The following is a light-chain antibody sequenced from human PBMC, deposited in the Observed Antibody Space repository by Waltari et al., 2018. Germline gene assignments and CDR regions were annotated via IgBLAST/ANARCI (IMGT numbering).Light chain of an antibody. CDR1: HSLLHNSNENNY. V-gene: IGKV4-1*01. CDR3: QQYYSRRT. Sequence: NCKYSHSLLHNSNENNYLPWNEHKPGQPPKPLFYWASTRHSGVPGRFSGSGSATDFTLTISVLQAEDVAVYYCQQYYSRRTFGQGTRVEVK. CDR2: WAS. J-gene: IGKJ1*01.